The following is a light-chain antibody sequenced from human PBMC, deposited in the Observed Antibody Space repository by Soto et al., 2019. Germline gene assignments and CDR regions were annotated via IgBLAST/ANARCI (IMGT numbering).Light chain of an antibody. V-gene: IGKV3-15*01. CDR2: GAF. CDR1: QSVSSN. J-gene: IGKJ1*01. Sequence: EILMTQSPVTLSVSPGERATLSCRASQSVSSNLARYQQKPGQAPSLLIYGAFTSATGIPARFSGTGSGTEFTLTISRLQSEDFALYYWQQYNDWPLTFGQGTKVEI. CDR3: QQYNDWPLT.